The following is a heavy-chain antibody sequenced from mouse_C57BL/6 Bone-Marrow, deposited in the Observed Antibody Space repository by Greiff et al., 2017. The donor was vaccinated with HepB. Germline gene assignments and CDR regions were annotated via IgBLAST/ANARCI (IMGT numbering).Heavy chain of an antibody. CDR2: ISSGSSNI. V-gene: IGHV5-17*01. Sequence: VQLKESGGGLVKPGGSLKLSCAASGFTFSDYGMHWVRQAPEKGLEWVAYISSGSSNIYYADTVKGRFTISRDNAKNTLFLQMTSLRSEDTAMYYCARLRRGDYWGQGTTLTVSA. CDR3: ARLRRGDY. D-gene: IGHD2-12*01. J-gene: IGHJ2*01. CDR1: GFTFSDYG.